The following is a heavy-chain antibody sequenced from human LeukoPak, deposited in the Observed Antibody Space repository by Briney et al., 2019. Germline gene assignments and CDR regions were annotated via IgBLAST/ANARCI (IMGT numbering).Heavy chain of an antibody. J-gene: IGHJ4*02. CDR3: AREYAPRYGGSNYFDY. Sequence: GASVEVSCKASGYTFTTYYMHWVRQAPGQGLEWMGIINPSAGSTTYAQKFQGRVTMTRDTSTSTVYMELSSLRSEDTAVYYCAREYAPRYGGSNYFDYWGQGTLVTVSS. V-gene: IGHV1-46*01. D-gene: IGHD4-23*01. CDR2: INPSAGST. CDR1: GYTFTTYY.